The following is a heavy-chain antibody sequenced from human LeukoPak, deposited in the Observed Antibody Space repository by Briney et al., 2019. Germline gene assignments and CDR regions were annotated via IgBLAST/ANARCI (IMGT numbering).Heavy chain of an antibody. V-gene: IGHV1-2*02. D-gene: IGHD3-10*01. CDR2: IDPDNGNT. J-gene: IGHJ4*02. CDR3: ARGDDYGSPKLFTE. Sequence: ASVKVSCKASEYTFSGYYFSWMRRAPGQGPEWMGWIDPDNGNTNFAQKFQGRVTLTRATSISTVYMELTSLRFDDTAVYYCARGDDYGSPKLFTEWGQGTLVTVSS. CDR1: EYTFSGYY.